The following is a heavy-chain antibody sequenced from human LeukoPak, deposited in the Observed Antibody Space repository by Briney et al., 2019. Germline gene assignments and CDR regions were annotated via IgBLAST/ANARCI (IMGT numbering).Heavy chain of an antibody. D-gene: IGHD1-26*01. J-gene: IGHJ6*02. Sequence: GGSLRPSCAASGFTFSNYAMTWVRRAPGKGLEWVSAISGSGGSTYYADSVKGRFTISRDNSKNTLYLQMNSLRAEDTAVYYCARDESGSYYYYYYGMDVWGQGTTVTVSS. CDR3: ARDESGSYYYYYYGMDV. V-gene: IGHV3-23*01. CDR1: GFTFSNYA. CDR2: ISGSGGST.